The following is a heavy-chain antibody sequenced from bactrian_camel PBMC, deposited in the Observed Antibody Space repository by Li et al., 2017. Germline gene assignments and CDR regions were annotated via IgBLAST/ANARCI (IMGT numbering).Heavy chain of an antibody. CDR2: IDADGNV. CDR1: GSIYDTLC. V-gene: IGHV3S53*01. J-gene: IGHJ4*01. D-gene: IGHD3*01. Sequence: HVQLVESGGGSVQVGGSLRLSCASSGSIYDTLCLGWFRQAPGKEREGVAVIDADGNVNYAHSVKGRFTISKENVSNNVYLHLEMASLKPEDTAMYYCAADSCSYCSDGLCYTSGGALANKYLGQGTQVTVS.